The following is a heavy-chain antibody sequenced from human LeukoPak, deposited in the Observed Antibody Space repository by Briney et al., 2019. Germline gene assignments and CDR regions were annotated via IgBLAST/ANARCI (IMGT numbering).Heavy chain of an antibody. J-gene: IGHJ5*02. CDR3: ARYRDYDGSNYYTMWFDP. V-gene: IGHV3-66*01. D-gene: IGHD3-3*01. Sequence: PGGSLRLSCAASGSTVSGSYMSWVRQAPGKGLEWVSFLYSDGTTSYGDSVKGRFTISRDNTKNTVYLQLNSLRAEDTAVYYCARYRDYDGSNYYTMWFDPWGQGTLVTVSS. CDR2: LYSDGTT. CDR1: GSTVSGSY.